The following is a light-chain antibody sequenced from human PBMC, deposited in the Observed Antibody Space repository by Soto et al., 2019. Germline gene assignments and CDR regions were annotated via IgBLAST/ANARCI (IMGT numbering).Light chain of an antibody. Sequence: QSALTQPPSASGSPGQSVTISCTGNSSDVSGYNYVSWYQQHPGKAPKLIISEVSQRPSGVPDRFSGSKSGNTASLTVSGLQAEDEADYYCTSHAGSNNYVFGTGTKLTVL. CDR1: SSDVSGYNY. V-gene: IGLV2-8*01. CDR2: EVS. J-gene: IGLJ1*01. CDR3: TSHAGSNNYV.